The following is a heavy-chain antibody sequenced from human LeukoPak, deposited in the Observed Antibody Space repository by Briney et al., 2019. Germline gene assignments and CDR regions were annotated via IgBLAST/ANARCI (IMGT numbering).Heavy chain of an antibody. D-gene: IGHD2-8*01. Sequence: SETLSLTCTVSGDSMTNYYWNWIRQPPGKGLEWIGYIHHSGTTNYNPSLKSRLTMSVDTSKNQFSLKLTSVSAADTAMHFCAKTGSLMGCFFDYWGQGIQVIVSS. J-gene: IGHJ4*02. V-gene: IGHV4-59*01. CDR3: AKTGSLMGCFFDY. CDR2: IHHSGTT. CDR1: GDSMTNYY.